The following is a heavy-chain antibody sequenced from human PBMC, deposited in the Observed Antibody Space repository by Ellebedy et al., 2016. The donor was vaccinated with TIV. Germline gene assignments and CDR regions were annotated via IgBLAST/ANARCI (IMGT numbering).Heavy chain of an antibody. CDR1: GFTVSSNY. D-gene: IGHD5-18*01. V-gene: IGHV3-66*01. Sequence: PGGSLRLSCAASGFTVSSNYMSWVRQAPGKGLEWVSVIYSGGATSYADSVKGRFTISRDNSKNTLYLQMNSLRVEDTAVYYCARKYIYSFDWGQGTLVTVSS. CDR2: IYSGGAT. J-gene: IGHJ4*02. CDR3: ARKYIYSFD.